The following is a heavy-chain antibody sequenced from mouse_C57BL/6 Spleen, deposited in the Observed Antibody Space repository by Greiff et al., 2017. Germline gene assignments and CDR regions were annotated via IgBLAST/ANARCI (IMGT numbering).Heavy chain of an antibody. CDR2: IDPSDSYT. D-gene: IGHD2-2*01. Sequence: QVQLQQPGAELVMPGASVKLSCKASGYTFTSYWMHWVKQRPGQGLEWIGEIDPSDSYTNYNQKFKGKSTLTVDKSSSTAYMLLSSLTSEDSAVYYCAGSNYGCALDYWGQGTSVTVSS. CDR1: GYTFTSYW. CDR3: AGSNYGCALDY. V-gene: IGHV1-69*01. J-gene: IGHJ4*01.